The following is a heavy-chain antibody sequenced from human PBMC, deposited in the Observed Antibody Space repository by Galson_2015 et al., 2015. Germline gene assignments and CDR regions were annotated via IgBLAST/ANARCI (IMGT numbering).Heavy chain of an antibody. J-gene: IGHJ6*02. D-gene: IGHD2-2*01. V-gene: IGHV3-30-3*01. Sequence: SLRLSCAASGFTFSRYAMHWVRQAPGKGLEWVSVISYDATNKYYAESVKGRFTISRDNSKNTMYGQMDSLRAEDTASYYCARDYWSRYSCSGMDVWGQGTPVTVSS. CDR1: GFTFSRYA. CDR3: ARDYWSRYSCSGMDV. CDR2: ISYDATNK.